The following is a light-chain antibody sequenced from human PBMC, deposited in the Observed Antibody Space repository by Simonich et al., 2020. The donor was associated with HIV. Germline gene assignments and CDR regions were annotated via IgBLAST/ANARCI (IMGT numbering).Light chain of an antibody. CDR3: SSYTSISPWI. CDR2: DVS. J-gene: IGLJ2*01. CDR1: SSDVGGYNY. Sequence: QSALTQPASVSGSPGQSITISCTGTSSDVGGYNYVSWYQQHPGKAPKRMIYDVSKRPSGVSNRFSGSKSGNTASLTISGLQAEDEADYYCSSYTSISPWIFGGGTKLTVL. V-gene: IGLV2-14*01.